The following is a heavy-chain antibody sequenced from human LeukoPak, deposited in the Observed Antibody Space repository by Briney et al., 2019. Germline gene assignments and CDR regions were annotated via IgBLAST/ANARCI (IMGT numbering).Heavy chain of an antibody. V-gene: IGHV3-15*01. CDR3: TTDPYYYDSSGYYESYYFDY. D-gene: IGHD3-22*01. Sequence: PGGSLRLSCAASGFTFSNAWMSWVRQAPGKGLEWVGRIKSKTDGGTTDYAAPVKGRFTISRDDSKNTLYLQMNSLKTEDTAVYYCTTDPYYYDSSGYYESYYFDYWGQGTLVTVSS. J-gene: IGHJ4*02. CDR1: GFTFSNAW. CDR2: IKSKTDGGTT.